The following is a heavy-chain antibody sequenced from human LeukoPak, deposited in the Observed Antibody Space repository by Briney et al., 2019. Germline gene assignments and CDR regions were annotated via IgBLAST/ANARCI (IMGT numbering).Heavy chain of an antibody. CDR1: DDSFSAYY. D-gene: IGHD4-17*01. CDR2: INHSGST. J-gene: IGHJ3*02. V-gene: IGHV4-34*01. Sequence: SETLSLTCVVYDDSFSAYYWSWLRQPPGKGLEWIGEINHSGSTNYNPSLKSRVTISIDTSKHRFSLKLSSVAAADTAVYYCARPASPLPATTGTFAFDTWGQGTMVTVSS. CDR3: ARPASPLPATTGTFAFDT.